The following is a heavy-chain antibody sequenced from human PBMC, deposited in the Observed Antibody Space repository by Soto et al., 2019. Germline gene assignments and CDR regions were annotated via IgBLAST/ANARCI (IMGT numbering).Heavy chain of an antibody. D-gene: IGHD6-19*01. CDR2: IDLTGGRT. J-gene: IGHJ6*02. CDR1: GYTFENYY. Sequence: QVHLVQSGAEVKKPGASVKVSCKASGYTFENYYMHWVRQAPGQGLEWLGIIDLTGGRTTYAQKFQDRVTMTRDTSTSTVYMELSSLRSNDTALYYCARELQFPHQETGMDVWGQGTTVTVSS. CDR3: ARELQFPHQETGMDV. V-gene: IGHV1-46*02.